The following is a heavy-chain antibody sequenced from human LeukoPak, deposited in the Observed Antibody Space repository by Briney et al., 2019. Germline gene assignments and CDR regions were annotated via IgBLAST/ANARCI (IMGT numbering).Heavy chain of an antibody. CDR2: INPNSGGT. D-gene: IGHD3-9*01. J-gene: IGHJ4*02. V-gene: IGHV1-2*02. CDR1: GYTFTGYY. CDR3: ARDHDILTGSFDY. Sequence: ASVKVSCKASGYTFTGYYMHWVRQAPGQGLERMGWINPNSGGTNYAQKFQGRVTMTRDTSISTAYMELSRLRSDDTAVYYCARDHDILTGSFDYWGQGTLVTVSS.